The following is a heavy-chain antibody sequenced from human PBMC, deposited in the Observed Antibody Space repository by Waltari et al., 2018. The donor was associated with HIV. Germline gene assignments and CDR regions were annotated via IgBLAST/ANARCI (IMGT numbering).Heavy chain of an antibody. CDR3: VRGSGAGYGDFAHYFDS. V-gene: IGHV3-11*04. D-gene: IGHD4-17*01. CDR2: ISRTGGST. Sequence: QVQLVESGGGLVKPGGSLTLSCATSGFTFIDHYMSWVRQAPGKGLDGVAYISRTGGSTYYADPVKGRFTISRDNADNSLLLQMNNLRAEDTAIYYCVRGSGAGYGDFAHYFDSWGQGTLVTVSS. CDR1: GFTFIDHY. J-gene: IGHJ4*02.